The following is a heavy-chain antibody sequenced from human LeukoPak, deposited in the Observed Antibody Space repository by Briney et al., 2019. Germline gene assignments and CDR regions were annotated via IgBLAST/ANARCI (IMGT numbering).Heavy chain of an antibody. V-gene: IGHV4-39*01. CDR3: ARLRGGVQLWGD. D-gene: IGHD5-18*01. J-gene: IGHJ4*02. CDR1: GGSITSNSYS. CDR2: LSHAGTN. Sequence: SETLSLTCTVSGGSITSNSYSWGWIRQPPGKGLQWIVTLSHAGTNYYNPSLKSRVTMPVDRSKNQFSLKLTSVTATDTAVYYCARLRGGVQLWGDWGQGTLVTVSS.